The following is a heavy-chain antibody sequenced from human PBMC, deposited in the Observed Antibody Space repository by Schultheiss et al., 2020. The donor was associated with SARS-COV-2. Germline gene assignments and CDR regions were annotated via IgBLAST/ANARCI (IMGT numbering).Heavy chain of an antibody. Sequence: GGSLRLSCAASEFTFSNYGMHWVRQAPGKGLEWVSVIWYDGSNKYYADSVKGRFTISRDNSKNTLYLQMSSLRAEDTAVYYCVKLLGGYNYYWGQGTLVTVSS. CDR1: EFTFSNYG. CDR2: IWYDGSNK. CDR3: VKLLGGYNYY. J-gene: IGHJ4*02. D-gene: IGHD5-24*01. V-gene: IGHV3-30*02.